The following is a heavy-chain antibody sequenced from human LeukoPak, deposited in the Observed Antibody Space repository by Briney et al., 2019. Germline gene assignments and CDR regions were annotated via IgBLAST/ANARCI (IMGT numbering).Heavy chain of an antibody. V-gene: IGHV3-23*01. CDR2: ITSRGEST. D-gene: IGHD3-22*01. Sequence: SGGSLRLSCAASGFTFSIYARSWVRQAPGKGLQWVSSITSRGESTWYVDSVKGRFTITRDNSENTLYLQMHSLRAEDTAVYCGARDRPNYYGSDGHYYRRDGDYWGRGTLVSGSS. CDR1: GFTFSIYA. J-gene: IGHJ4*02. CDR3: ARDRPNYYGSDGHYYRRDGDY.